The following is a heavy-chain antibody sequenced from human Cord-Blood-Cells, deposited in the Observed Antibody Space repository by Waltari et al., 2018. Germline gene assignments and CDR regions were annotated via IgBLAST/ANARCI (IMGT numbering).Heavy chain of an antibody. D-gene: IGHD4-17*01. J-gene: IGHJ4*02. Sequence: QVQLVQSGAEVKKPGASVKVSCKVSGYTITELSMHWVRQAPGKGLEWMGGFDPEDGETIYAQKFQGRVTVTEDTATDTAYMELSSLRSEDTAVYYCATRYYGGTSFDYWGQGTLVTVSS. V-gene: IGHV1-24*01. CDR2: FDPEDGET. CDR1: GYTITELS. CDR3: ATRYYGGTSFDY.